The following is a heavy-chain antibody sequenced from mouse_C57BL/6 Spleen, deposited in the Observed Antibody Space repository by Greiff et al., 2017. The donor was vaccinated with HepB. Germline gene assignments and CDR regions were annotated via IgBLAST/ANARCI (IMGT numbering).Heavy chain of an antibody. J-gene: IGHJ4*01. V-gene: IGHV1-43*01. CDR2: INPSTGGT. D-gene: IGHD1-1*01. CDR1: GYSFTGYY. Sequence: VQLQQSGPELVKPGASVKISCKASGYSFTGYYMHWVKQSSEKSLEWIGEINPSTGGTSYNQKFKGKATLTVDKSSSTAYMQLKSLTSEDSAVYYCARDYGGFFAMDYWGQGTSVTVSS. CDR3: ARDYGGFFAMDY.